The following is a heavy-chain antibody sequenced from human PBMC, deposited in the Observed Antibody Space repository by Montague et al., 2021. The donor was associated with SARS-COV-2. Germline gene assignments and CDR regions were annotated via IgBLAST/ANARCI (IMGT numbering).Heavy chain of an antibody. CDR1: GFSLSTSGMC. J-gene: IGHJ4*02. D-gene: IGHD3-16*02. V-gene: IGHV2-70*11. CDR3: ARTTMITFGGVIVPFDY. CDR2: IDWGDDK. Sequence: PALVKPTQTLTLTCTFSGFSLSTSGMCVSWIRQPPGKALEWLARIDWGDDKYYSTSLKTRLTISKDTSKNQVVLTMTNMDPVDTATYCCARTTMITFGGVIVPFDYWGQGTLVTVSS.